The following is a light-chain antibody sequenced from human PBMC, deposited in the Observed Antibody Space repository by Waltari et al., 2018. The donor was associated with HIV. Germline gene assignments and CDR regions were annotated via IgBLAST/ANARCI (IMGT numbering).Light chain of an antibody. CDR2: HDT. Sequence: SYVLTQPPSVSVAPGKPARITCGGENIGSKRVNWYQKQPGQAPVMVIYHDTDRPSGIPDRFSGSNSEDTATLTIRRVEAGDEADYFCQVWDTNTDQYVIFGGGTNLAV. CDR1: NIGSKR. J-gene: IGLJ2*01. V-gene: IGLV3-21*01. CDR3: QVWDTNTDQYVI.